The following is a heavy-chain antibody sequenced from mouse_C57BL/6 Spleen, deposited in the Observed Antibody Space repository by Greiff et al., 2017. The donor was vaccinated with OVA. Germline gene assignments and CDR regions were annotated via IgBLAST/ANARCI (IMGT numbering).Heavy chain of an antibody. D-gene: IGHD4-1*01. CDR1: GFTFSSYA. J-gene: IGHJ2*01. CDR3: ARGRTGTFFDY. V-gene: IGHV5-4*03. Sequence: EVMLVESGGGLVKPGGSLKLSCAASGFTFSSYAMSWVRQTPEKRLEWVATISDGGSYTYYPDNVKGRFTIARDNAKNNLYLQMSHLKSEDTAMYYCARGRTGTFFDYWGQGTTLTVTS. CDR2: ISDGGSYT.